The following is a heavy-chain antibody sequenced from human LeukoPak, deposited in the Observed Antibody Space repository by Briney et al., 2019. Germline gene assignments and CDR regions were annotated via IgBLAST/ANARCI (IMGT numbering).Heavy chain of an antibody. V-gene: IGHV3-23*01. Sequence: GGSLRLSCAVSGITLSNYGMSWVRQAPGKGLEWVAGLSGSGGGTNYADSVQGRFTISRDNPKNTLCLQINSLRAEDTAVYFCAKRGVVIRVFLVGLHKEAYYFDSWGQGALVTVSS. J-gene: IGHJ4*02. CDR3: AKRGVVIRVFLVGLHKEAYYFDS. D-gene: IGHD3-10*01. CDR1: GITLSNYG. CDR2: LSGSGGGT.